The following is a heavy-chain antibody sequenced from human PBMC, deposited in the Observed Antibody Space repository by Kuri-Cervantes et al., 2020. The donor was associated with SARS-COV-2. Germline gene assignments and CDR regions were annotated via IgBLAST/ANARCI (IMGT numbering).Heavy chain of an antibody. V-gene: IGHV4-59*01. CDR1: GGSISSYY. CDR3: ARASTSFDD. J-gene: IGHJ4*01. Sequence: SETLSLTCTVSGGSISSYYWSWIRQPPGKGLEWIGHIYYDGSTNYKTSLNGRVTIPLDTSKNQFSLKVDSVTAADTAVYYCARASTSFDDWGHGTLVTVSS. CDR2: IYYDGST.